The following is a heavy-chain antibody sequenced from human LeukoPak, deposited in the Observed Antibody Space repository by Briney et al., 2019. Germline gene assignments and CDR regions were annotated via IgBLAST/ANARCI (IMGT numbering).Heavy chain of an antibody. Sequence: SQTLSLTCAISGDIVSSNSAAWNWIRQSPSRGLEWLGRTYYRSKWYNDYAVSVKSRITINPDTSKNQFSLQLNSVTPEDTAVYYCAIRSPVNRAFDIWGQGTMVTVSS. J-gene: IGHJ3*02. V-gene: IGHV6-1*01. CDR3: AIRSPVNRAFDI. CDR2: TYYRSKWYN. CDR1: GDIVSSNSAA.